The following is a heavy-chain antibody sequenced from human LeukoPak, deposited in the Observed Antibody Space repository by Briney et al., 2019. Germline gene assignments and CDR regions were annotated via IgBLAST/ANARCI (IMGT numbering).Heavy chain of an antibody. CDR3: ARGIENYDFWSGYYCDAFDI. D-gene: IGHD3-3*01. CDR2: INHSGST. V-gene: IGHV4-34*01. CDR1: GGSISSYY. J-gene: IGHJ3*02. Sequence: SETLSLTCTVSGGSISSYYWSWIRQPPGKGLEWIGEINHSGSTNYNPSLKSRVTISVDTSKNQFSLKLSSVTAADTAVYYCARGIENYDFWSGYYCDAFDIWGQGTMVTVSS.